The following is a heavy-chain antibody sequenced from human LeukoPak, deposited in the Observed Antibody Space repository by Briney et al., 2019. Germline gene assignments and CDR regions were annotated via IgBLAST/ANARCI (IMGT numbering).Heavy chain of an antibody. CDR3: ARQGLYSSSFDP. V-gene: IGHV3-74*01. CDR1: GFTFSSYW. CDR2: INTDGSST. D-gene: IGHD6-6*01. J-gene: IGHJ5*02. Sequence: GGSLRLSCAASGFTFSSYWMHWVRQAPGKGLVWVSRINTDGSSTSYADSVKGRFTISRDNAKNTLYLQMNSLRAEDTAVYYCARQGLYSSSFDPWGQGTLVTVSS.